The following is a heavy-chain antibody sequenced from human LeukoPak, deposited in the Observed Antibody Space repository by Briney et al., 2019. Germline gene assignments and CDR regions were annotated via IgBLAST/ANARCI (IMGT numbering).Heavy chain of an antibody. D-gene: IGHD6-19*01. CDR2: AYCRSKWYN. V-gene: IGHV6-1*01. CDR1: GDSVSSNSAA. J-gene: IGHJ4*02. CDR3: ARGTYSSFDY. Sequence: SQTLSLTCVISGDSVSSNSAAWNWIRQSPSKGLEWLGRAYCRSKWYNEYAVSVKSRITINPDTSKNQFSLQLNSVTPEDTAVYYCARGTYSSFDYWGQGTLVTVSS.